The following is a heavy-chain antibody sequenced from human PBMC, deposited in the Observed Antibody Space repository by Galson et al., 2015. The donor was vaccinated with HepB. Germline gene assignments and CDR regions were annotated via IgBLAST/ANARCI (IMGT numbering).Heavy chain of an antibody. CDR2: ISVHNGNT. J-gene: IGHJ4*02. V-gene: IGHV1-18*01. CDR3: ARGRPYYDFWSGSPYYFDY. D-gene: IGHD3-3*01. CDR1: GYTFTSYG. Sequence: SVKVSCKASGYTFTSYGISWVRQAPGQGIGWMGWISVHNGNTKYAQNLQGRVTMTTDTSTSTAYMELKSLRSDDTAVYYCARGRPYYDFWSGSPYYFDYWGQGTLVTVSS.